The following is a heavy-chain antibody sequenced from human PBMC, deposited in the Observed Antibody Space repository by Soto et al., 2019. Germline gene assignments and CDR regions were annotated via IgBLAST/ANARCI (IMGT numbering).Heavy chain of an antibody. CDR1: GGTFSSYA. Sequence: QVQLVQSGAEVKKPGSSVKVSCKASGGTFSSYAISWVRQAPGQGLEWMGGLIPISGTADYGQKFQGRVTSTADESTSTAYMDLSSPRPEDTAGYYCASNGYGDCDPPTHNWFDPWGPGTLATGSS. CDR2: LIPISGTA. V-gene: IGHV1-69*12. CDR3: ASNGYGDCDPPTHNWFDP. D-gene: IGHD4-17*01. J-gene: IGHJ5*02.